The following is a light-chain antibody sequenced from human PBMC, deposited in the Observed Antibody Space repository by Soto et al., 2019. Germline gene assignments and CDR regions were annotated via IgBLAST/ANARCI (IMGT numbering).Light chain of an antibody. CDR3: QRYNNWPLT. Sequence: EIVLTQSPGTLSLSPGERATLSCRASQSVSSSYLAWYQQKPGQAPRLLIYDASNRATGIPARFSGSGSGTDFTLTINSLQSEDFAIYYCQRYNNWPLTFGGGTKVDI. CDR1: QSVSSSY. V-gene: IGKV3D-20*02. J-gene: IGKJ4*01. CDR2: DAS.